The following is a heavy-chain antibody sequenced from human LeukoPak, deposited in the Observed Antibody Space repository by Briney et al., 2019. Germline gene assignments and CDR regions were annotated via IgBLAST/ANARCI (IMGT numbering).Heavy chain of an antibody. D-gene: IGHD3-22*01. CDR1: GGSISSYY. J-gene: IGHJ4*02. Sequence: SETLSLTCTVSGGSISSYYWSWIRQPPGKGLEWIGYIYYSGSTNYNPSLKSRVTISVDTSKNQFSLKLNSVTAADTAVYYCARERYYYDSSGYPAFFDYWGQGTLVTVSS. V-gene: IGHV4-59*01. CDR2: IYYSGST. CDR3: ARERYYYDSSGYPAFFDY.